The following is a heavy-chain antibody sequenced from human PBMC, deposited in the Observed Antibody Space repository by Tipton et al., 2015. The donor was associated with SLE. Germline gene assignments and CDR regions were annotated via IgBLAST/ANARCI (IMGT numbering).Heavy chain of an antibody. CDR2: ITDSGDGA. V-gene: IGHV3-23*01. J-gene: IGHJ3*01. Sequence: SLRLSCAASGFTFNTHGMSWLRQAPGKGLEWVSAITDSGDGANYADSVKGRFTMSRDNSKNTLHLQMNSLRVEDTAVYYCVKDRQVGGLESLVWGQGTMVTVSS. CDR3: VKDRQVGGLESLV. D-gene: IGHD1-26*01. CDR1: GFTFNTHG.